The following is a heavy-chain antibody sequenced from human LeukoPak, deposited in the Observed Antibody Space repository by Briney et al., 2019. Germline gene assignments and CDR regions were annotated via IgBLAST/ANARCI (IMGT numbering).Heavy chain of an antibody. CDR2: ISDTGGST. CDR3: AKGSSGSDFDY. Sequence: GGSLRLSCAASGFTFSSDVMNWVRQAPGKGLEWVSAISDTGGSTYYADSVRGRFTISRDNSKNTLYLQMNSLRAEDTAVYYCAKGSSGSDFDYWGQGTLVTVSS. CDR1: GFTFSSDV. V-gene: IGHV3-23*01. D-gene: IGHD6-19*01. J-gene: IGHJ4*02.